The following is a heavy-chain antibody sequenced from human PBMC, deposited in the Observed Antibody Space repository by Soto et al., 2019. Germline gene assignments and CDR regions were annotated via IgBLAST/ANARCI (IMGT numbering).Heavy chain of an antibody. D-gene: IGHD2-2*01. CDR1: GGTFSSYA. J-gene: IGHJ6*02. CDR3: ARSQGSSTSLEIYYYYYYGMDV. CDR2: IIPISDTT. V-gene: IGHV1-69*01. Sequence: QVQLVQSGAEVKKPGSSVKVSCKASGGTFSSYAISWVRQAPGQGLEWMGGIIPISDTTNYAQKFQGRVTITAYESTSTAYMELSRLRSEDTAVYYCARSQGSSTSLEIYYYYYYGMDVWGQGTTVTVSS.